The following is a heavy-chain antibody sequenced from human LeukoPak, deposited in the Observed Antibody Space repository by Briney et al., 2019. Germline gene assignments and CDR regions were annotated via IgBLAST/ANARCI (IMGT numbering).Heavy chain of an antibody. CDR3: ARERNYADFDY. D-gene: IGHD1-7*01. V-gene: IGHV4-59*01. Sequence: SETLSLTCTVSGVSISSYYWSWIRQPPGKGLEWIGYIYYSGSTNYNPSLKSRVTISVDTSKNQFSLKLSSVTAADTAVYYCARERNYADFDYWGQGTLVTVSS. J-gene: IGHJ4*02. CDR1: GVSISSYY. CDR2: IYYSGST.